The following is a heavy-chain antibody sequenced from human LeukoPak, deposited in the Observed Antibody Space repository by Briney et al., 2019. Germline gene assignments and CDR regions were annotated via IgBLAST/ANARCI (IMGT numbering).Heavy chain of an antibody. CDR1: GGTFSSYA. J-gene: IGHJ5*02. Sequence: ASVKVSCKASGGTFSSYAISWVREAPGQGLEWMGRIIPILGIANYAQKFQGRVTITADKSTSTAYMELSSLRSEDTAVYYCARQTGSYSWFDPWGQETLVTVSS. V-gene: IGHV1-69*04. D-gene: IGHD3-10*01. CDR3: ARQTGSYSWFDP. CDR2: IIPILGIA.